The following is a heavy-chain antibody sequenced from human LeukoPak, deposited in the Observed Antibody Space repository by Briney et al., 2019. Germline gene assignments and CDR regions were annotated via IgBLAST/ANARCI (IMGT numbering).Heavy chain of an antibody. J-gene: IGHJ4*02. CDR1: GGSMSPYH. CDR3: ARTYDSSGYYLRF. Sequence: NPSETLSLTCTVSGGSMSPYHWSWIRQPPGKGLEWTGYIYYSGSTNNNPSLKSRVTISVDTSKNQFSLKLSSVTAADTAVYYCARTYDSSGYYLRFWGQGTLVTVSS. V-gene: IGHV4-59*01. CDR2: IYYSGST. D-gene: IGHD3-22*01.